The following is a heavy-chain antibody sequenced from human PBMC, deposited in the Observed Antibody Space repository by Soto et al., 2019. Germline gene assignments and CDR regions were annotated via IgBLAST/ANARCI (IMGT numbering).Heavy chain of an antibody. D-gene: IGHD3-22*01. V-gene: IGHV4-34*01. J-gene: IGHJ6*02. CDR1: GGSFSGYY. Sequence: PSETLSLTCAVYGGSFSGYYRSWIRQPPGKGLEWIGEINHSGSTNYNPSLKSRVTISVDTSKNQFSLKLSSVTAADTAVYYCARDPRGVVVISGVLNYYYYGMDVWGQGTTVTVSS. CDR3: ARDPRGVVVISGVLNYYYYGMDV. CDR2: INHSGST.